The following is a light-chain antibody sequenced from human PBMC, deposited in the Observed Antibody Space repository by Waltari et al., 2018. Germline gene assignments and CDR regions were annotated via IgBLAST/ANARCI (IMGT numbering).Light chain of an antibody. Sequence: DIQMTQSPSSLSASVGDRVTITCRASLTMSNYLNWYQPKSGKAPKLLIYAASSLQSGVPSRFSGSGSGTEFTLTIANLQPDDFATYFCHQCNTYSTFGQGTKVEIK. J-gene: IGKJ1*01. CDR2: AAS. CDR1: LTMSNY. V-gene: IGKV1-39*01. CDR3: HQCNTYST.